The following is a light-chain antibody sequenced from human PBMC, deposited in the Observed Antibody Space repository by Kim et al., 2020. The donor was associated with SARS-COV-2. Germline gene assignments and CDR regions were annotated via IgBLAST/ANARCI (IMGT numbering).Light chain of an antibody. CDR2: VAS. CDR1: QGIGNY. Sequence: DIQMTQSPSSLSASVGDRVTITCRASQGIGNYLAWYQKKPGKVPKLLIYVASTLQSGVPSRFSGSGSGTDFTLTISGLQPEDVATYYCQKYNSVPLTFGGGTKVEIK. V-gene: IGKV1-27*01. J-gene: IGKJ4*01. CDR3: QKYNSVPLT.